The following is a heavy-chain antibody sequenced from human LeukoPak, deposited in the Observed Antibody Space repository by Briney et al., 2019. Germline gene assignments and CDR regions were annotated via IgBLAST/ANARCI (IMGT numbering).Heavy chain of an antibody. Sequence: PSETLSLTCTVSGGSISSSSYYWGWIRQPPGKGLEWIGSISYSGSTYYNPSLRSRVTISVDPSKNQFSLKLNSVTAADTAVYYCARHLQNGSGWYGVVDYWGQGTLVTASS. CDR2: ISYSGST. CDR1: GGSISSSSYY. D-gene: IGHD6-19*01. V-gene: IGHV4-39*01. J-gene: IGHJ4*02. CDR3: ARHLQNGSGWYGVVDY.